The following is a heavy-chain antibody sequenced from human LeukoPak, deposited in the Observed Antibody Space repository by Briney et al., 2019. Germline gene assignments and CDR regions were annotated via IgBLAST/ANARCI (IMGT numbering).Heavy chain of an antibody. Sequence: GGSLRLSCTASGFTFGDYAMSWFRQAPGKGLEWVGFIRSKAYGGTTEYAASVKGRFTISRDDSKSIAYLQMNSLKTEDTAVYYCTRDLRWPLLTGLYYYYGMDVWGQGTTVTVSS. D-gene: IGHD3-9*01. J-gene: IGHJ6*02. CDR1: GFTFGDYA. V-gene: IGHV3-49*03. CDR3: TRDLRWPLLTGLYYYYGMDV. CDR2: IRSKAYGGTT.